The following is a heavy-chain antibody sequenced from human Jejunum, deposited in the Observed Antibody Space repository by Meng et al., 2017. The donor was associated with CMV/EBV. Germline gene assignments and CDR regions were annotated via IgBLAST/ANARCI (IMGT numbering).Heavy chain of an antibody. V-gene: IGHV1-2*02. J-gene: IGHJ5*02. Sequence: YTFTDHFIHWVRQVPGQGREWMGWINPSSGATGYAQKFQGRVSMTRDTSISTAYMELRTLTSDDTAVYYCARPMDKSSWKEWFDPWGQGTQVTVSS. CDR2: INPSSGAT. CDR1: YTFTDHF. CDR3: ARPMDKSSWKEWFDP. D-gene: IGHD1-1*01.